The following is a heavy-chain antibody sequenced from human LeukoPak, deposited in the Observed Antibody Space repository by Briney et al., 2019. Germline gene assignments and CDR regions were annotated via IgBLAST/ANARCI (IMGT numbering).Heavy chain of an antibody. D-gene: IGHD4-17*01. CDR2: IYTSGST. CDR3: ARDLVTVTKGFDI. V-gene: IGHV4-59*01. CDR1: GGSIRSYY. Sequence: SETLSLTCTVSGGSIRSYYWSWIRQPPGKGLEWIGYIYTSGSTNYNPSLKSRVTISVDTSKSQFSLKLSSVTAADTAVYYCARDLVTVTKGFDIWGQGTMVSVSS. J-gene: IGHJ3*02.